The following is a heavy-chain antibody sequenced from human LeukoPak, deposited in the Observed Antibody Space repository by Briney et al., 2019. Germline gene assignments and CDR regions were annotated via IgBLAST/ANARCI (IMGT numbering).Heavy chain of an antibody. D-gene: IGHD5-24*01. CDR3: SREGSDGYNFDY. Sequence: SLTGETSGFTLSSYEVIWVRQAPGRGLERVSYINPSGARIYYADSVKGRFTISRDNAKNSLYLQMNSLRAEDTGVYYCSREGSDGYNFDYWGQGTLVTVSS. V-gene: IGHV3-48*03. CDR2: INPSGARI. J-gene: IGHJ4*02. CDR1: GFTLSSYE.